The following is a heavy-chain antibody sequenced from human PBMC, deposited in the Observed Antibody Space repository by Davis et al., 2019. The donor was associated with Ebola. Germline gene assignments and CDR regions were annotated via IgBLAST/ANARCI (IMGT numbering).Heavy chain of an antibody. J-gene: IGHJ4*02. CDR1: GFTFSSYW. D-gene: IGHD5-18*01. Sequence: GGSLRLSCAASGFTFSSYWMSWVRQAPGKGLEWVSSISSSSSYIYYADSVKGRFTISRDNAKNSLYLQMNSLRAEDTAVYYCASAAMAKIDYWGQGTLVTVSS. CDR3: ASAAMAKIDY. V-gene: IGHV3-21*01. CDR2: ISSSSSYI.